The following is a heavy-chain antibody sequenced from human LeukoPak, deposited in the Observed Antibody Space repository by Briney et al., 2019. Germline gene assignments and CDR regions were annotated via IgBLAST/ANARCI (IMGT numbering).Heavy chain of an antibody. J-gene: IGHJ4*02. CDR2: MSNTGIT. V-gene: IGHV4-59*01. D-gene: IGHD5/OR15-5a*01. CDR1: GGSISSYF. CDR3: AKASVSTAVLFDS. Sequence: SETLSLPCTVSGGSISSYFWNWIRPPPGQRLQWIGYMSNTGITKYNPSLKSRVTISADTSKNQFSLILNSVTTADTAVYYCAKASVSTAVLFDSWGQGTLVAVSS.